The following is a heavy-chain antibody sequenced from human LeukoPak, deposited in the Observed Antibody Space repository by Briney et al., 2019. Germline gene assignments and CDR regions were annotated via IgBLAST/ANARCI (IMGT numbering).Heavy chain of an antibody. D-gene: IGHD5-12*01. CDR1: RFTFSNYW. V-gene: IGHV3-7*01. J-gene: IGHJ6*03. CDR2: IKQDGSEK. Sequence: GGSLRLSCAASRFTFSNYWMSWVRQAPGKGLEWVANIKQDGSEKYYVDSVKGRFTISRDNAKNSMYLQMNSLRAEDAAVYYCARDGATFSGYDWYYYMDVWGKGTTVTVSS. CDR3: ARDGATFSGYDWYYYMDV.